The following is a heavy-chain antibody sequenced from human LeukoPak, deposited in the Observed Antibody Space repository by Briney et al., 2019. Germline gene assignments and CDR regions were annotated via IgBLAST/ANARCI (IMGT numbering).Heavy chain of an antibody. V-gene: IGHV3-21*01. CDR2: ISSSSSHT. J-gene: IGHJ4*02. Sequence: GGSLRLSCAASGFTFSTYNMNWVRQAPGKGLEWVSSISSSSSHTYYVDSVKGRFTISRDNTMNSLYLQMNSLRAEDTAVYYCTREVPHGYSGYDSRDYWGQGTLVTVSS. D-gene: IGHD5-12*01. CDR1: GFTFSTYN. CDR3: TREVPHGYSGYDSRDY.